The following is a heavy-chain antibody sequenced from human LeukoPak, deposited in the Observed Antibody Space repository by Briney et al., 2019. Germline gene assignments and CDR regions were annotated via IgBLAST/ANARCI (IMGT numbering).Heavy chain of an antibody. CDR2: IRSKAYGGTT. D-gene: IGHD3-22*01. J-gene: IGHJ4*02. V-gene: IGHV3-49*03. CDR3: TRSYYDSSGCYKY. CDR1: GFTFGDYA. Sequence: GGSLRLSCTATGFTFGDYAMSWFRQAPGKGLEWVGFIRSKAYGGTTEYAASVKGRFTISRDDSKSIAHLQMNSLKTEDTAVYYCTRSYYDSSGCYKYWGQGTLVTVSS.